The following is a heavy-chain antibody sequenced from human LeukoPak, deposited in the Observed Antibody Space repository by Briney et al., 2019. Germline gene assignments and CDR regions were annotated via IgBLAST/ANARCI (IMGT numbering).Heavy chain of an antibody. D-gene: IGHD3-10*01. V-gene: IGHV3-23*01. CDR3: AKGLGSGVRGTFDY. J-gene: IGHJ4*02. Sequence: GGSLRLSCAASGFTFSSYAMSWVRQAPGKGLEGVSSISGSGGSTYYADSVKGRFTISRDNSKNTLYLQMNSLRADDTAGYYCAKGLGSGVRGTFDYWGQGTLVTVSS. CDR2: ISGSGGST. CDR1: GFTFSSYA.